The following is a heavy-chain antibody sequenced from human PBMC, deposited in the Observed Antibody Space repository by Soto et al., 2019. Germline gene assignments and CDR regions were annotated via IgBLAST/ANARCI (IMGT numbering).Heavy chain of an antibody. Sequence: ASVKVSCKASGYTFTSYDINWVRQATGQGLEWMGWMNPNSGNTGYAQKFQGRVTMTRNTSISTAYMELSSLRSEDTAVYYCARYDFWSAVSRGINWFDPWGQGTLVTVSS. V-gene: IGHV1-8*01. J-gene: IGHJ5*02. CDR1: GYTFTSYD. D-gene: IGHD3-3*01. CDR3: ARYDFWSAVSRGINWFDP. CDR2: MNPNSGNT.